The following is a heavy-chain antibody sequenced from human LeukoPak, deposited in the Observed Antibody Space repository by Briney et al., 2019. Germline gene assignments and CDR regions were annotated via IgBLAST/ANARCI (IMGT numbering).Heavy chain of an antibody. Sequence: GGSLRLSCAASGFTFDDYAMHWVRQAPGKGLEWVSGISWNSGSIGYADSVKGRFTISRDNAKNSLYLQMNSLRAEDMALYYCAKGKIGDPTDTYFDYWGQGTLVTVSS. J-gene: IGHJ4*02. D-gene: IGHD3-16*01. CDR1: GFTFDDYA. V-gene: IGHV3-9*03. CDR3: AKGKIGDPTDTYFDY. CDR2: ISWNSGSI.